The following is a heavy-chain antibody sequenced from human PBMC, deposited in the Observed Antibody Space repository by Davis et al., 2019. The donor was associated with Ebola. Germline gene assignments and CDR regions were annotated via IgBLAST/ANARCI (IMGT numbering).Heavy chain of an antibody. V-gene: IGHV1-2*06. Sequence: ASVKVSCKASGYTFIDYNIHWVRQVPGQGLEWMGRVISNSGGTNYAQKFQDRVTMTRDTSISTAYMELSRLRSDDTAVYYCARGHNYGFEYWGQGTLVTVSS. D-gene: IGHD5-18*01. CDR2: VISNSGGT. CDR1: GYTFIDYN. J-gene: IGHJ4*02. CDR3: ARGHNYGFEY.